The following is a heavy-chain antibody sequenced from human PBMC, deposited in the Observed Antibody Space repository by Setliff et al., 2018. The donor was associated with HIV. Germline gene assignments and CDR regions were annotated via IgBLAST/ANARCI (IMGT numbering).Heavy chain of an antibody. V-gene: IGHV4-4*02. CDR3: ARGGEGEFLWFGNFSYYIDY. CDR2: IYPSGNT. D-gene: IGHD3-10*01. CDR1: GDSMDSRKW. Sequence: KSSETLSLTCVVSGDSMDSRKWWSWVRQPPGKGLEYIGTIYPSGNTIYNPSLKSRTTISIDKSNNQFSLKLGSMTAADTAVYYCARGGEGEFLWFGNFSYYIDYWGQGTLVTVSS. J-gene: IGHJ4*02.